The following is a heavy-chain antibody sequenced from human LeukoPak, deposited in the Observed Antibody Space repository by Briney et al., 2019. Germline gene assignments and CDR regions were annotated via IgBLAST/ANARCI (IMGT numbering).Heavy chain of an antibody. Sequence: PGGYLRLYCAASGFTFNNYAMTWVRPAPGKGLEWVSLINGGAGSSYYADSVKGRFTVSRDNSKNTLYLQMNSLGDDDTAVYYCAKGQGYNYGDSIDYWGQGTLVTVSS. V-gene: IGHV3-23*01. J-gene: IGHJ4*02. D-gene: IGHD5-18*01. CDR1: GFTFNNYA. CDR2: INGGAGSS. CDR3: AKGQGYNYGDSIDY.